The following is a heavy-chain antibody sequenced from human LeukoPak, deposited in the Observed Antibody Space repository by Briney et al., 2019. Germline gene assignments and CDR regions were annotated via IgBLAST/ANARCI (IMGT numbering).Heavy chain of an antibody. CDR2: IWYDGSNK. J-gene: IGHJ5*02. D-gene: IGHD3-22*01. Sequence: GGSLRLSFAAAGFTFSGDAMDSVRQAPGKGLEWVAFIWYDGSNKDYTDSVKGRFTISRDNAKNRLHLQMNSLRAEDTAVYYCAKDYRGYDDSSAWVSWGQGTLVTVSS. V-gene: IGHV3-30*02. CDR1: GFTFSGDA. CDR3: AKDYRGYDDSSAWVS.